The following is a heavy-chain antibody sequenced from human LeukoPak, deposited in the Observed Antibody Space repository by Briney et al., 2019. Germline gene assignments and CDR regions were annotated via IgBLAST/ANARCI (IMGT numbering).Heavy chain of an antibody. J-gene: IGHJ5*02. CDR1: GYTFTSYG. V-gene: IGHV1-18*01. CDR3: ARAHGDIVVVPVALNWIDP. D-gene: IGHD2-2*01. Sequence: ASVKVSCKSSGYTFTSYGIIWVRQAPGQGLEWMGWISPYMANTNYAQKVQGRVSMTTDTSTSTAYMELRSLRSDDTAVYYCARAHGDIVVVPVALNWIDPWGQGTLVTVSS. CDR2: ISPYMANT.